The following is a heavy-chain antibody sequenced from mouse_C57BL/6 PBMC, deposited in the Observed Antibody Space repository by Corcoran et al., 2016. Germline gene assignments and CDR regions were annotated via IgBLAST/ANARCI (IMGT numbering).Heavy chain of an antibody. CDR1: GYTFTTYG. CDR2: INTYSGVP. Sequence: QIQLVQSGPELKKPGETVKISCKASGYTFTTYGMSWVKQAPGKGLKWMGWINTYSGVPTYADDFKGRFAFSLETSASTAYLQINNLKNEDTATYFCVRGQLRLFDYWGQGTTLTVSS. V-gene: IGHV9-3*01. CDR3: VRGQLRLFDY. J-gene: IGHJ2*01. D-gene: IGHD3-2*02.